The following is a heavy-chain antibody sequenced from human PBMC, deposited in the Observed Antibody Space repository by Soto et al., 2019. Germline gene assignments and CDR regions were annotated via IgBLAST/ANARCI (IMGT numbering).Heavy chain of an antibody. CDR2: IYWDDDE. J-gene: IGHJ4*02. D-gene: IGHD3-10*01. CDR3: APSRNLITEDAQVGDFDY. CDR1: GFSLTTDGEG. V-gene: IGHV2-5*02. Sequence: QISLKESGPTLVKPTQTLKLTCSFSGFSLTTDGEGVGWVRQPPGEALEWLALIYWDDDERYSPSLKTRLTITKDPSKNQVVLIMTYMDPVDTATYYCAPSRNLITEDAQVGDFDYWGQGTLVTVSS.